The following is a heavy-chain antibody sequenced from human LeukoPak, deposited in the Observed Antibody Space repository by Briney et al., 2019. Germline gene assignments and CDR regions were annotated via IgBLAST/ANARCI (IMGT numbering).Heavy chain of an antibody. CDR2: IIPILGIA. CDR1: GGTFSSYA. CDR3: ARDPEYKGDFDY. Sequence: SVKVSCKASGGTFSSYAISWVRQAPGQGLEWMGRIIPILGIANYAQKFQGRVTITADKSTSTAYMELSSLRSEDTAVYYCARDPEYKGDFDYWGQGTLVTVSS. J-gene: IGHJ4*02. D-gene: IGHD6-6*01. V-gene: IGHV1-69*04.